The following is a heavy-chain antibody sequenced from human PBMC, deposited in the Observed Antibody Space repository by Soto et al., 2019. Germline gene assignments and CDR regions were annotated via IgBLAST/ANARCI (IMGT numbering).Heavy chain of an antibody. D-gene: IGHD3-16*01. V-gene: IGHV1-24*01. Sequence: VSVKVSCKVSGYALTVLSMHWVRQAPGKGLEWMGGFDPEDGETIYVQKFQGRVTMTEDTSTDTAYMELSSLRSEYTAVYYCATGLGGELAFDYWGQGTLVTVSS. CDR2: FDPEDGET. J-gene: IGHJ4*02. CDR3: ATGLGGELAFDY. CDR1: GYALTVLS.